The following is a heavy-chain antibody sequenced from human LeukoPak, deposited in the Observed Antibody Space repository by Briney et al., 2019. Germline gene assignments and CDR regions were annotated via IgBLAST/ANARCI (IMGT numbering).Heavy chain of an antibody. CDR1: GGSISSYF. CDR3: ARTSASYYYYMDV. J-gene: IGHJ6*03. CDR2: VYFTGTT. V-gene: IGHV4-59*01. D-gene: IGHD3-3*01. Sequence: PSETLSLTCSVSGGSISSYFWSWIRQPPGKGLEGIGYVYFTGTTNYNPSLRSRGTISIDKSRKQLSLKLNSVTTADPAVYYCARTSASYYYYMDVWGNGTTVTISS.